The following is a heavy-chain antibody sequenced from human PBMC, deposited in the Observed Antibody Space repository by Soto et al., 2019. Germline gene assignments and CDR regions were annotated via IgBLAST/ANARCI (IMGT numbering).Heavy chain of an antibody. CDR3: ARVEMATLALDP. J-gene: IGHJ5*02. V-gene: IGHV4-30-2*01. CDR1: GGSISSGGYS. Sequence: SETLSLTCAVSGGSISSGGYSCHWIRQPPGKGLEWIGYIYHSGSTYYNPSLKSRVTISVDRSKNQFSLKLSSVTAADTAVYHCARVEMATLALDPWGQGTLVTVS. D-gene: IGHD5-12*01. CDR2: IYHSGST.